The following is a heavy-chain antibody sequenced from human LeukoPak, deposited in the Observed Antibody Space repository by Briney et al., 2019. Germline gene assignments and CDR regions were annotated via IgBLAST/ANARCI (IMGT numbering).Heavy chain of an antibody. J-gene: IGHJ5*02. V-gene: IGHV3-7*01. CDR3: VRDHYYDTSAYYVGDNWFDP. Sequence: GGSLRLSCAASGFTFSSYWMSWVRQAPGKGLEWVANINQDGSDKYYVDSVKGRFTISRDNAKNSLYLQMNSLSAEDTALYYCVRDHYYDTSAYYVGDNWFDPWGQGTLVTVS. D-gene: IGHD3-22*01. CDR2: INQDGSDK. CDR1: GFTFSSYW.